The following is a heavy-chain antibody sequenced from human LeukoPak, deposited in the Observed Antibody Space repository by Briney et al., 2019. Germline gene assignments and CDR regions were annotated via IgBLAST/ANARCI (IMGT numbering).Heavy chain of an antibody. CDR3: ARDRWGGLVY. Sequence: SETLSLTCTVSGGSISSSSYYWGWIRQPPGKGLEWIGSIYYSGSTYYNPSLKSRVTISVDTSKNQFSLKLSSVTAADTAVYYCARDRWGGLVYWGQGTLVTVSS. CDR2: IYYSGST. V-gene: IGHV4-39*07. J-gene: IGHJ4*02. D-gene: IGHD7-27*01. CDR1: GGSISSSSYY.